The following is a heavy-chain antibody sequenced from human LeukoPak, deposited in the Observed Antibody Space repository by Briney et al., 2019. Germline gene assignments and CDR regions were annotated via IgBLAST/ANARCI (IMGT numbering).Heavy chain of an antibody. Sequence: ASVKVSCKASGYTFTSYGISWVRQAPGQGLEWMGWISAYNGNTNYAQKLQGRVTMTTDTSTSTAYTGLRSLRSDDTAVYYCARVPGSSGWYPNYYYYYMDVWGKGTTVTVSS. D-gene: IGHD6-19*01. V-gene: IGHV1-18*01. J-gene: IGHJ6*03. CDR1: GYTFTSYG. CDR3: ARVPGSSGWYPNYYYYYMDV. CDR2: ISAYNGNT.